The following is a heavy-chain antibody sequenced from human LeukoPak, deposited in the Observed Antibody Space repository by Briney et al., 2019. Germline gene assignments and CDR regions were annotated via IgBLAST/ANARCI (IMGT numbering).Heavy chain of an antibody. CDR2: INHSGSA. CDR1: GGSFSGYY. J-gene: IGHJ5*02. Sequence: SETVSLTCAVYGGSFSGYYWSWIRQPPGKGLEWIGEINHSGSANYNPSLKSRVTISVDTSKNQFTLKLSSVTAADTAVYYCARRGKVRGVGNWFDPWGQGTLVTVSS. CDR3: ARRGKVRGVGNWFDP. D-gene: IGHD3-10*01. V-gene: IGHV4-34*01.